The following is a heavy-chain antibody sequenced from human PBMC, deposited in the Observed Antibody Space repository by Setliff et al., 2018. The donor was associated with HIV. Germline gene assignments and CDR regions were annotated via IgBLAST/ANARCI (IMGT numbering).Heavy chain of an antibody. CDR1: GYSFTGYY. CDR3: ARDRAYCSSGSCYRPLVYYFYYMDV. V-gene: IGHV1-2*06. J-gene: IGHJ6*03. D-gene: IGHD2-15*01. CDR2: INPKSGAT. Sequence: ASVKVSCKASGYSFTGYYVNWVRQAPGQGLEWMGRINPKSGATNLAQKFQGRVTLTRDTSVTTVYMELTSLRSDDTAIYYCARDRAYCSSGSCYRPLVYYFYYMDVWGTGTTVTVSS.